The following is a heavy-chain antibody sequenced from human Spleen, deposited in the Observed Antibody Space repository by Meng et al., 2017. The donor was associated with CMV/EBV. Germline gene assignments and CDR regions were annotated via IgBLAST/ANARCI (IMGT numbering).Heavy chain of an antibody. J-gene: IGHJ5*02. Sequence: SVKVSCKASGYTFTGYHMHWVRQAPGQGFEWMGWINPKSGVTNYAQNFQGRVTLTRDTSVNTAYMELSRLTSNDTAVYFCARNYDLWRGYPNWFDPWGQGTLVTVSS. CDR1: GYTFTGYH. D-gene: IGHD3-3*01. V-gene: IGHV1-2*02. CDR2: INPKSGVT. CDR3: ARNYDLWRGYPNWFDP.